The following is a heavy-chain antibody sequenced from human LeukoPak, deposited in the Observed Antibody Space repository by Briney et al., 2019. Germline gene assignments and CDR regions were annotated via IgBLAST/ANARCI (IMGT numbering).Heavy chain of an antibody. D-gene: IGHD3-3*01. J-gene: IGHJ4*02. CDR2: VHLDGRT. CDR1: GGSVINTNW. CDR3: AREGGFYRPLDY. Sequence: SGILSLTCGVSGGSVINTNWWTWVRQPPGKGLEWIGEVHLDGRTNYNPSLESRLTMSVDVSENQVSLKLTSVTAADTAVYYCAREGGFYRPLDYSGQGTLVTVSS. V-gene: IGHV4-4*02.